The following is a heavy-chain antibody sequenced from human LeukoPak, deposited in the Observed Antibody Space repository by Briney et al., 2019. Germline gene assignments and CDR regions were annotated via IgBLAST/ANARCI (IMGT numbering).Heavy chain of an antibody. CDR2: ISWNSGSI. V-gene: IGHV3-9*01. Sequence: GGSLRLSCAGSGFIFNNYAMHWVRQPPGKGLERVSGISWNSGSIYYADSVKGRFTISRDNAKNSLYLQMNSLRAEDTAVYYCARDWSGSYDYWGQGTLVAVSS. CDR1: GFIFNNYA. D-gene: IGHD1-26*01. J-gene: IGHJ4*02. CDR3: ARDWSGSYDY.